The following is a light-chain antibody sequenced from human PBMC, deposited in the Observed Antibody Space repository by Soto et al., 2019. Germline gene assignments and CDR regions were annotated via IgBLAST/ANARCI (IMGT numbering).Light chain of an antibody. J-gene: IGKJ2*01. Sequence: DIVMTQSPATLSVSPGERATLSCRASQTISSNLAWYQQKPGQTPRLLIYGASTRAAGIPARFSGSGSGTDFTLTISRLEPEDFAVYYCQLYGDSPMYTFGQGTKLEIK. CDR3: QLYGDSPMYT. CDR1: QTISSN. V-gene: IGKV3-15*01. CDR2: GAS.